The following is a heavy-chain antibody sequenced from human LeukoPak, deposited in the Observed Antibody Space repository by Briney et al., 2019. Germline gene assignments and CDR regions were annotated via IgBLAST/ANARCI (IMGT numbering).Heavy chain of an antibody. J-gene: IGHJ4*02. Sequence: PGGSLRLSCAASGFTFSSYEMNWVRQAPGKGLEWVSYISSSGSTIYYADSVRGRFTISRDNAKNSLYLQMNSLRAEDTAVYYCARPRISSTSCYYRYWGQGTLVTVSS. CDR2: ISSSGSTI. CDR3: ARPRISSTSCYYRY. CDR1: GFTFSSYE. V-gene: IGHV3-48*03. D-gene: IGHD2-2*01.